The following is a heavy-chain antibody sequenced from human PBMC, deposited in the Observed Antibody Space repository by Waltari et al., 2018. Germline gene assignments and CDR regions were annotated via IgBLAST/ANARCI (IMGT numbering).Heavy chain of an antibody. CDR1: GITFNNYW. D-gene: IGHD2-2*01. Sequence: GESGGGLVQPGGSLRLSCAASGITFNNYWMTWVRQAPGKGLEWVANIKQDGSEKYYVDSVKGRFTISRDKTENSLYLEMDNLRAEDTAVYYCASRYCSIINCYLASYMSFDIWGQGTMVTVSS. V-gene: IGHV3-7*02. CDR2: IKQDGSEK. CDR3: ASRYCSIINCYLASYMSFDI. J-gene: IGHJ3*02.